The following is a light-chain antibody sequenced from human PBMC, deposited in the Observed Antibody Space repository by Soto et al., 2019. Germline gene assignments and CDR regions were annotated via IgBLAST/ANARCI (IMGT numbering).Light chain of an antibody. J-gene: IGKJ1*01. CDR2: DAS. Sequence: EIVLTQSPATLSLSPGERATLSCRASQSVSSYLAWYQQKPGQAPRLLIYDASNRATGIPARFSGSGSVTDLTLTISSLEPEDFAVYYCQQRSNWPPWTFGQGTKGEIK. CDR1: QSVSSY. CDR3: QQRSNWPPWT. V-gene: IGKV3-11*01.